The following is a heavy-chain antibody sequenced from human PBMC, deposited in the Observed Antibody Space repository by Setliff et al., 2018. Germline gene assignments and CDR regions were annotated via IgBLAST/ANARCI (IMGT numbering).Heavy chain of an antibody. CDR3: AGYQGSGSNYKVVNWFDP. J-gene: IGHJ5*02. V-gene: IGHV4-34*01. D-gene: IGHD3-10*01. Sequence: SETLSLTCAVSGASFSDYYWSWIRQPPGKGLEWIGEINHSGSTNYTPSLRSRATISVDTSKNRFSLQLSSVTAADTAVYYCAGYQGSGSNYKVVNWFDPWGQGTLVTVSS. CDR2: INHSGST. CDR1: GASFSDYY.